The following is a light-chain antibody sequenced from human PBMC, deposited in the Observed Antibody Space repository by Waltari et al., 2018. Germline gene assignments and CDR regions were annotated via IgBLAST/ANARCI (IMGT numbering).Light chain of an antibody. CDR1: SGSVSISYY. J-gene: IGLJ1*01. CDR3: VLYMGSVHV. Sequence: QTVVTQEPSFSVSPGGTVTLTCGLSSGSVSISYYPSWYQQTPGQAPRTLIYSQNTRSSGVPDRFSGSILGNKAALTITGAQADDESDYYCVLYMGSVHVFGTGTKVTVL. V-gene: IGLV8-61*01. CDR2: SQN.